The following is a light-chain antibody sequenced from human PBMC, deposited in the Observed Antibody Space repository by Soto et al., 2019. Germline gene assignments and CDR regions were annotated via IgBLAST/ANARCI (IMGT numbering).Light chain of an antibody. CDR1: SSNIGAGYD. CDR2: ANS. J-gene: IGLJ1*01. V-gene: IGLV1-40*01. Sequence: QAVVTQPPSVSGAPGQRVTISCTGSSSNIGAGYDVHWYQQLPGTAPKLLIYANSNRPSGVPDRFSGSKSGTSASLAITGLQAEDEADYYCQPYDSSLSGYVFGTGTKLTVL. CDR3: QPYDSSLSGYV.